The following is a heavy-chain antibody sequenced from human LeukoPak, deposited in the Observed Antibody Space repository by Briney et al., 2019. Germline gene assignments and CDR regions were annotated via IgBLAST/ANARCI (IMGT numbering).Heavy chain of an antibody. D-gene: IGHD4-17*01. J-gene: IGHJ4*02. CDR2: IYYSGST. CDR1: GGSISSYY. CDR3: AGANDYGDYRLSN. Sequence: KPSETLPLTCTVSGGSISSYYWSWIRQPPGKGLEWIGYIYYSGSTNYNPSLKSRVTIPVDPSKNQFSLTLSSVTAADTAVYYCAGANDYGDYRLSNWGQGTLVTVSS. V-gene: IGHV4-59*01.